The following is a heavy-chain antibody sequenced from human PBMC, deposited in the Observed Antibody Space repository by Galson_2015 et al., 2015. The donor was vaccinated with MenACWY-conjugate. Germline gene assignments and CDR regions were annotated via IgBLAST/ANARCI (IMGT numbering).Heavy chain of an antibody. V-gene: IGHV4-4*02. CDR3: ARRVPGSEFWSGYYFFDY. CDR1: GGSISSSNW. D-gene: IGHD3-3*01. CDR2: IYHSGST. J-gene: IGHJ4*02. Sequence: ETLSLTCAVSGGSISSSNWWSWVRQPPGKGLEWIGEIYHSGSTNYNPSLESRVSISVDKSKNQFSLKLSSVTAADTAVYYCARRVPGSEFWSGYYFFDYWGQGTLVNVPS.